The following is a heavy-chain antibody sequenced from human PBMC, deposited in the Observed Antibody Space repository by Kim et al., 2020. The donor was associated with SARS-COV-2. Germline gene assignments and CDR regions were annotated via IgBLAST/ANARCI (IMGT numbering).Heavy chain of an antibody. CDR1: GGSISSSSYY. D-gene: IGHD6-25*01. J-gene: IGHJ4*02. V-gene: IGHV4-39*01. CDR2: IYYSGST. Sequence: SETLSLTCTVSGGSISSSSYYWGWIRQPPGKGLEWIGSIYYSGSTYYNPSLKSRVTISVDTSKNQFSLKLSSVTAADTAVYYCAGGEGSLDYWGQGTLVTVSS. CDR3: AGGEGSLDY.